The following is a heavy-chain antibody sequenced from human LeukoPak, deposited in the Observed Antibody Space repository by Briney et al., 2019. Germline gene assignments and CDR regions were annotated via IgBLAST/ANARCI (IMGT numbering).Heavy chain of an antibody. Sequence: PGGSLRLSCAASGFTFSSYWMSWVRQAPGKGLEWVANIKQDGSEKYYVDSVKGRFTISRDNAKNSLYLQMNSLRAEDTAVYYCARVAVAADYYYYYMDVWGKGTTVTVSS. CDR1: GFTFSSYW. CDR3: ARVAVAADYYYYYMDV. J-gene: IGHJ6*03. D-gene: IGHD6-19*01. CDR2: IKQDGSEK. V-gene: IGHV3-7*01.